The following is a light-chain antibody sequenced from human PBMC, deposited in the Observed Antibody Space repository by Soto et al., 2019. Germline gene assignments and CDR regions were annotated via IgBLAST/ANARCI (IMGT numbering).Light chain of an antibody. CDR3: QQYNSYFPYT. J-gene: IGKJ2*01. Sequence: DIQMTQSPSTLSASVGDRVTITCRARESISSWLAWYQQKPGKAPKLLICKACSLEMGVTSRFSGSGSGTEVTLTISSLQPDDFATYCCQQYNSYFPYTFGQGTKLEIK. CDR2: KAC. CDR1: ESISSW. V-gene: IGKV1-5*03.